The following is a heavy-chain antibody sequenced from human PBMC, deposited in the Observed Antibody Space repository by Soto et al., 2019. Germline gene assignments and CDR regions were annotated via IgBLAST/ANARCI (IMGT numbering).Heavy chain of an antibody. CDR1: GYTFTSYG. J-gene: IGHJ4*02. D-gene: IGHD3-3*01. CDR2: ISAYNGNT. Sequence: QVQLVQSGAEVKKPGASVKVSCKASGYTFTSYGISGVRQAPGQGLERMGWISAYNGNTTYAQKLQGRVTMTTDTSTSTAYMGLRSLRSDDTAVYYCARGSSYDYCSGYYTMLDYCGQGTLVTVSA. CDR3: ARGSSYDYCSGYYTMLDY. V-gene: IGHV1-18*01.